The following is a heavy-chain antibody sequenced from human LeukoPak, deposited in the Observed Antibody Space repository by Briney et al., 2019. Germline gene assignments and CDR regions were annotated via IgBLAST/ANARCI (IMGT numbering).Heavy chain of an antibody. D-gene: IGHD4-17*01. CDR3: AIFLDTVTTYPYWYFDL. CDR1: GYTFTGYY. J-gene: IGHJ2*01. Sequence: GASVKVSCKASGYTFTGYYMHWVRQAPGQGLEWMGWINPNSGGTNYAQKFQGRVTMTRDTSISTAYMELSRLRSDDTAVYYCAIFLDTVTTYPYWYFDLWGRGTLVTVSS. CDR2: INPNSGGT. V-gene: IGHV1-2*02.